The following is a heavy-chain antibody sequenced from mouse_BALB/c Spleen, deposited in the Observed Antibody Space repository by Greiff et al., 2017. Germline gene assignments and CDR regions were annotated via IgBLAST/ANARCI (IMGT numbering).Heavy chain of an antibody. Sequence: EVQRVESGGGLVKPGGSLKLSCAASGFTFSDYYMYWVRQTPEKRLEWVATISDGGSYTYYPDSVKGRFTISRDNAKNNLYLQMSSLKSEDTAMYYCARVDNYYAMDYWGQGTSVTVSS. CDR2: ISDGGSYT. V-gene: IGHV5-4*02. CDR3: ARVDNYYAMDY. J-gene: IGHJ4*01. CDR1: GFTFSDYY.